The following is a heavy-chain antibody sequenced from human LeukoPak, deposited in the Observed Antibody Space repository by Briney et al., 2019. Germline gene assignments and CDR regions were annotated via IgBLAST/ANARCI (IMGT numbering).Heavy chain of an antibody. CDR3: AKDIGHQLLYSYFHH. D-gene: IGHD2-2*02. Sequence: GRSLRLSCAASGFTFYDYAMHWVRQAPGKGLEWVSGISWNSGSIGYADSVKGRFTISRDNAKNSLYLQMNSLRAEDTSLYYCAKDIGHQLLYSYFHHWGQGTLVTVSS. V-gene: IGHV3-9*01. CDR1: GFTFYDYA. CDR2: ISWNSGSI. J-gene: IGHJ1*01.